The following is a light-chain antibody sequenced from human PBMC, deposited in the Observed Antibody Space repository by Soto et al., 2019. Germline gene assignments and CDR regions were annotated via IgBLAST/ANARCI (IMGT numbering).Light chain of an antibody. CDR1: QSLLHSNGYNY. CDR3: MQALQASYT. Sequence: DLVMTQSPLSLPVTPGEPASISCRSSQSLLHSNGYNYLEWYLQKPGQSPLLLLYLGSNRADGVPVRFSGSGSGADFTLKISRVEFEDVGWCYCMQALQASYTVRQGTKLQIK. CDR2: LGS. J-gene: IGKJ2*01. V-gene: IGKV2-28*01.